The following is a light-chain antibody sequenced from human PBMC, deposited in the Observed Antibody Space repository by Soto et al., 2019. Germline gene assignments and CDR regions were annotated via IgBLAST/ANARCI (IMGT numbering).Light chain of an antibody. V-gene: IGKV3-15*01. CDR2: GAS. CDR3: QQYYNWRPR. Sequence: EVLMRQSPATLSVSPGDTATLSCRASQGVSSNLAWYQQKSGQAPRLLIYGASTRATGVPARFSGSGSGTEFTLTISRLQSEDFAVYYCQQYYNWRPRFGQGTKVDIK. J-gene: IGKJ1*01. CDR1: QGVSSN.